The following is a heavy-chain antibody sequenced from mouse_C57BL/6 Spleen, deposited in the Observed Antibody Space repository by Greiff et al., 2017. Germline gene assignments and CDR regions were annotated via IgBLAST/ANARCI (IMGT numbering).Heavy chain of an antibody. D-gene: IGHD1-1*01. CDR1: GFTFSSYT. J-gene: IGHJ3*01. V-gene: IGHV5-9*01. CDR2: ISGGGGNT. Sequence: EVQLVESGGGLVKPGGSLKLSCAASGFTFSSYTMSWVRQTPEKRLEWVATISGGGGNTYYPDSVKGRFTISRDNAKNTLYLQMSSLRSEDTALYYCARQGSYYGMAWFAYWGQGTLVTVSA. CDR3: ARQGSYYGMAWFAY.